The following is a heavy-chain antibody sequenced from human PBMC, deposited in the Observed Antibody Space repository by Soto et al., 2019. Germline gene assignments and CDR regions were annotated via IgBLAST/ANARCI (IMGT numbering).Heavy chain of an antibody. V-gene: IGHV3-30*03. CDR3: ARDRSSTSTRYYYRMDV. J-gene: IGHJ6*02. Sequence: SLRFSCVASGCKFHPYGTHWVRHTPGRALEWVAVMSYDGRSNYYADSVKGRFTISRDNSKNTLYLQMNSLRAEDTAVYYCARDRSSTSTRYYYRMDVWGQGTTVTVSS. D-gene: IGHD6-13*01. CDR1: GCKFHPYG. CDR2: MSYDGRSN.